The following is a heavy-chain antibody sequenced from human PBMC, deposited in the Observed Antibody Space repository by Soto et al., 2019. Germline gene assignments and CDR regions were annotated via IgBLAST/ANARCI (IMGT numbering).Heavy chain of an antibody. CDR1: GGSISSYY. CDR2: IYYSGST. Sequence: QVQLQESGPGLVKPSETLSLTCTVSGGSISSYYWSWIRQPPGKGLEWIGYIYYSGSTNYNPSLKSRVTISVDTSKNQFSLKLSSVTAADTAVYYCARAFQRAGIDYWGQGTLVTVSS. CDR3: ARAFQRAGIDY. J-gene: IGHJ4*02. V-gene: IGHV4-59*01.